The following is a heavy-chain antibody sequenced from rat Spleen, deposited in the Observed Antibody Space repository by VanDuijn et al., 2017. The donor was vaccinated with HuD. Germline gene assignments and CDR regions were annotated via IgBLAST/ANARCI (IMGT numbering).Heavy chain of an antibody. V-gene: IGHV5-17*01. Sequence: EVQLVESGGGLVQPGRSLKLSCAASGFTFSDYAMAWVRQAPKKGLEWVASISYEGSSTYYRDSVKGRFTVSRDNAKSTLYLQMNSLRSEDTATYYCTRGGASRFDYWGQGVMVTVSS. CDR2: ISYEGSST. CDR3: TRGGASRFDY. J-gene: IGHJ2*01. CDR1: GFTFSDYA. D-gene: IGHD1-11*01.